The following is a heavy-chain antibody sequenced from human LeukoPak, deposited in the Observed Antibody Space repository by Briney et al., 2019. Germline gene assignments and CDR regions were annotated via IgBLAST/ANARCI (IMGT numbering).Heavy chain of an antibody. V-gene: IGHV4-59*01. CDR3: ARVQLVDTAMVMDY. CDR2: IYYSGST. Sequence: NPSETLSLTCTVSGGSISSYYWSWIRQPPGKGLEWIGYIYYSGSTNYNPSLKSRVTISVDTSKNQFSLKLSSVTAADTAVYYCARVQLVDTAMVMDYWGQGTLVTVSS. J-gene: IGHJ4*02. CDR1: GGSISSYY. D-gene: IGHD5-18*01.